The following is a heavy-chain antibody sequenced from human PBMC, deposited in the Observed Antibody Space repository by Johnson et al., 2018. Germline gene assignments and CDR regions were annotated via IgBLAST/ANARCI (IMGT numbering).Heavy chain of an antibody. V-gene: IGHV3-21*01. Sequence: VQLVESGGGLVQPGGSLRLSCAASGFTFSSYAMSWVRQAPGKGLEWVSAIRGSSSYIYYADSGKGRFTISRDNAKNSLYLQMNSPRAEETAVYYGARLDGDKSGYYFDYWGQGTLVTVSS. CDR3: ARLDGDKSGYYFDY. CDR2: IRGSSSYI. CDR1: GFTFSSYA. J-gene: IGHJ4*02. D-gene: IGHD1-1*01.